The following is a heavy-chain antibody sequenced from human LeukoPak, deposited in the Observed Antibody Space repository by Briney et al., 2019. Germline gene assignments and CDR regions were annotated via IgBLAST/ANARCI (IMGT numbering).Heavy chain of an antibody. CDR2: IIPIFGTA. Sequence: SVKVSCKASGGTFSSYAISWVRQAPGQGLEWMGGIIPIFGTANYAQKFQGRVTITADESTSTAYMELRSLRSDDTAVYYCARDIKWEPLDYWGQGTLVTVSS. CDR3: ARDIKWEPLDY. D-gene: IGHD1-26*01. CDR1: GGTFSSYA. J-gene: IGHJ4*02. V-gene: IGHV1-69*13.